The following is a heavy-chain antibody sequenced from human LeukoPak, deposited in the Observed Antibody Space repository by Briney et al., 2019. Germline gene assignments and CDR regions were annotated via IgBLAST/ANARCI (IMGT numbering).Heavy chain of an antibody. V-gene: IGHV3-53*01. J-gene: IGHJ4*02. CDR2: IYSGGST. Sequence: GGSLRLSCAASGFTVSSNYMSWVRQAPGKGLEWVSVIYSGGSTYYADSVKGRFTISRDNSKSTLYLQMNSLRAEDTAVYYCAREGPRELRGFDYWGQGTLVTVSS. CDR1: GFTVSSNY. CDR3: AREGPRELRGFDY. D-gene: IGHD1-26*01.